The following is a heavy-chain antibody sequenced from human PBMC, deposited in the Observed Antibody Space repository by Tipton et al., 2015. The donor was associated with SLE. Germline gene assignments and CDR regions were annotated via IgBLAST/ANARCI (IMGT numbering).Heavy chain of an antibody. CDR3: ARGETYGYEDY. Sequence: TLSLTCTVSGGSISSYYWSWIRQPPGKGLEWIEEINHSGSTNFNPSLKSRVTTSVDTSKNQFSLKLSSVTAADTAVYYCARGETYGYEDYLGQGTLVTVSS. CDR1: GGSISSYY. D-gene: IGHD4-17*01. J-gene: IGHJ4*02. V-gene: IGHV4-34*01. CDR2: INHSGST.